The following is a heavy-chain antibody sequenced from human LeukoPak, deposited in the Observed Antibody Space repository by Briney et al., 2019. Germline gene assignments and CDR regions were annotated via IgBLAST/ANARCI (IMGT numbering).Heavy chain of an antibody. CDR1: GYTFTDYY. Sequence: GASVKVSCKASGYTFTDYYMHWVRQAPGQGLEWVGWIHPKSGATNYAQRFQGRVSMTRDTSISTAYMELSRLNSDDTAVYYCTSVTLSAYDGDYRGQGTLVTVS. D-gene: IGHD5-12*01. J-gene: IGHJ4*02. V-gene: IGHV1-2*02. CDR2: IHPKSGAT. CDR3: TSVTLSAYDGDY.